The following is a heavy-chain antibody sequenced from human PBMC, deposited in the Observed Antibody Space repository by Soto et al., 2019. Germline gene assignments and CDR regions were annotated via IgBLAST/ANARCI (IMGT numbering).Heavy chain of an antibody. J-gene: IGHJ3*02. Sequence: PSETLSLTCAVYGGSFSGYYWSWIRQPPGKGLEWIGEINHSGSTNYNPSLKSRVTISVDTSKNQFSLKLSSVTAADTAVYYCARDLSGGGYIPGDDIWGQGTMVTVSS. D-gene: IGHD3-22*01. V-gene: IGHV4-34*01. CDR2: INHSGST. CDR3: ARDLSGGGYIPGDDI. CDR1: GGSFSGYY.